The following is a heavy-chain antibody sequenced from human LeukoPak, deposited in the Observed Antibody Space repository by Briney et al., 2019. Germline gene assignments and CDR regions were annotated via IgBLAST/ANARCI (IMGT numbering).Heavy chain of an antibody. CDR2: ISYDGSNK. CDR1: GFTFSRHG. D-gene: IGHD1-1*01. V-gene: IGHV3-30*18. Sequence: GGSLRLSCAASGFTFSRHGIHWVRQAPGKGLEWVAVISYDGSNKYYADSVKGRFTISRDNSKNTLFLQMNSLRGEDTAVYYCAKVGNNWDFDYWGQGTLVTVSS. J-gene: IGHJ4*02. CDR3: AKVGNNWDFDY.